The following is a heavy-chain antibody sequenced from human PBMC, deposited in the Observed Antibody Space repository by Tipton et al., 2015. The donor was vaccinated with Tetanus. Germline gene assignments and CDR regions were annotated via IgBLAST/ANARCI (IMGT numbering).Heavy chain of an antibody. V-gene: IGHV4-61*08. J-gene: IGHJ5*02. CDR3: ARGSDIVVVPGVTRADWFDP. CDR1: GGSVRSGDYS. CDR2: VSYSGRT. Sequence: TLSLTCTVSGGSVRSGDYSWNWIRQPPGKGLEWLAYVSYSGRTNSNYSLKSRITISQDTSKNQFSLRLTSVTAADTAVYYCARGSDIVVVPGVTRADWFDPWGQGTLVTVSS. D-gene: IGHD2-2*01.